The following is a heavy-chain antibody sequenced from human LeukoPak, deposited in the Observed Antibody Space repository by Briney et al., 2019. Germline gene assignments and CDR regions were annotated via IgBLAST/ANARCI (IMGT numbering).Heavy chain of an antibody. V-gene: IGHV3-7*03. CDR1: GFTFGKYW. CDR2: IKLDGSEK. CDR3: ARDQYDTWSRRGNFDS. D-gene: IGHD3-3*01. J-gene: IGHJ4*02. Sequence: GGSLRLSCVAPGFTFGKYWMSWVRQAPGKGLEWVANIKLDGSEKNYVDSVKGRFTISRDNTKNSLYLQMNSLRVEDTAVFYCARDQYDTWSRRGNFDSWGQGTLVIVSS.